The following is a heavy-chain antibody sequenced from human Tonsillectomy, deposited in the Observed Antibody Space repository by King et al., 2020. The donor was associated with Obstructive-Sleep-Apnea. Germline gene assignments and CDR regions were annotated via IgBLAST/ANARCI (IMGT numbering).Heavy chain of an antibody. CDR2: IHPCDSNT. J-gene: IGHJ4*02. CDR3: SRHEEPY. CDR1: GYSFTSYW. V-gene: IGHV5-10-1*01. Sequence: VQLVESGAEVRKPGESLRISCKGFGYSFTSYWISWVRQMPGKGLEWMGRIHPCDSNTNYSPSFQGHVTISAGKSLSTAYLQWSSLKASDTAIYYCSRHEEPYWGQGTLVTVST.